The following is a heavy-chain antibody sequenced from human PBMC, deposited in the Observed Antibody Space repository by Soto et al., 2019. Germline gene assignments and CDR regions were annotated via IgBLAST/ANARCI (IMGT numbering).Heavy chain of an antibody. CDR2: IWYDGSKR. CDR1: GFTFSSYG. D-gene: IGHD3-3*01. Sequence: GGSLRLSCAASGFTFSSYGMHWVRQAPGKGLEWVAVIWYDGSKRYYADSVTGRFTISRDNSKNTLYLRMNSLSAEDTGVGYCARVRPRHPYYDFWSVYYPFDPWGHGTLVTSSS. J-gene: IGHJ5*02. CDR3: ARVRPRHPYYDFWSVYYPFDP. V-gene: IGHV3-33*01.